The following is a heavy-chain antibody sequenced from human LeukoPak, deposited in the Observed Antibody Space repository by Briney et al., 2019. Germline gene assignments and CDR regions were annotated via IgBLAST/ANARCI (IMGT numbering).Heavy chain of an antibody. CDR3: ARDQEGIVVVPAATHGRNWFDP. D-gene: IGHD2-2*01. V-gene: IGHV1-2*02. Sequence: GASVKVSCKASGYTFTGYYMHWVRQAPGQGLEWMGWINPNSGGTNYAQKFQGRVTMIRDTSISTAYMELSRLRSDDTAVYYCARDQEGIVVVPAATHGRNWFDPWGQGTLVTVSS. CDR1: GYTFTGYY. J-gene: IGHJ5*02. CDR2: INPNSGGT.